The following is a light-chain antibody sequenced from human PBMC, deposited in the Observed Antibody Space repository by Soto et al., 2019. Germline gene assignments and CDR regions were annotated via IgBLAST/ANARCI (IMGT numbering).Light chain of an antibody. Sequence: QSALTQPPSVSGSPGQSVAISCTGTSSDVGGSNGVSWYQQPPGTAPKLIIYDVSNRPSGVPDRFSGSKSGNTASLIISGLQDDDEGDYYCSSYTSSSTHVFGTGTKLTVL. CDR1: SSDVGGSNG. CDR2: DVS. CDR3: SSYTSSSTHV. V-gene: IGLV2-18*02. J-gene: IGLJ1*01.